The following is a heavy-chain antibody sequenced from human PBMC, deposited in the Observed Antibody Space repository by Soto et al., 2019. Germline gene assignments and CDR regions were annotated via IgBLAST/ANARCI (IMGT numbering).Heavy chain of an antibody. CDR2: IIPIFGTA. CDR1: GGTFSSYA. CDR3: ARWFGEENSYYYSGMDV. V-gene: IGHV1-69*13. Sequence: ASVKVSCKASGGTFSSYAISWVRQAPGQGLEWMGGIIPIFGTANYAQKFQGRVTITADESTSTAYMELSSLRSEDTAVYDCARWFGEENSYYYSGMDVWGQGXTVTVYS. J-gene: IGHJ6*02. D-gene: IGHD3-10*01.